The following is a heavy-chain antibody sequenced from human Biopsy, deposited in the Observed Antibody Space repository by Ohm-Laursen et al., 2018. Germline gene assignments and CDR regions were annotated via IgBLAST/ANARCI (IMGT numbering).Heavy chain of an antibody. Sequence: ASVKVSCKASGYTFTGYHVHWVRQAPGQGLEWMGWIDTINGGTRSAQKFQGRVTMTRDTSISTAYMELSRLRSDDTAVYYCARDPRYGYGSYFDYWGQGTLVAVSS. CDR3: ARDPRYGYGSYFDY. V-gene: IGHV1-2*02. CDR1: GYTFTGYH. J-gene: IGHJ4*02. D-gene: IGHD3-10*01. CDR2: IDTINGGT.